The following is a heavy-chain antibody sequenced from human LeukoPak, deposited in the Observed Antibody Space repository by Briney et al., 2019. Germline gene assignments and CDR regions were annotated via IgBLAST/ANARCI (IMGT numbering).Heavy chain of an antibody. D-gene: IGHD3-3*01. CDR3: AKDRAIFGVDLLYYFDY. CDR1: GFTFDDYA. V-gene: IGHV3-9*01. J-gene: IGHJ4*02. CDR2: ISWNSGSI. Sequence: GGSLRLSCAASGFTFDDYAMHWVRQAPGKGLEWVSGISWNSGSIGYADSVKGRFTISRDNAKNSLYQQMNSLRAEDTALYYCAKDRAIFGVDLLYYFDYWGQGTLVTVSS.